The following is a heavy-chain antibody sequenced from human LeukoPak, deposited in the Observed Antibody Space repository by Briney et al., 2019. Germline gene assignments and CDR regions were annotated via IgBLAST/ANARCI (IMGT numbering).Heavy chain of an antibody. V-gene: IGHV3-13*01. CDR2: IGIAGDT. J-gene: IGHJ6*02. CDR1: GFTFSSYD. CDR3: ARDPSGRGMDV. D-gene: IGHD6-19*01. Sequence: GGSLRLSCAASGFTFSSYDMQWVRQVIGKGLEWVSAIGIAGDTHYSGSVRGRFTISRENAKNSLYLQMNSLRAGDTAVYYCARDPSGRGMDVWGQGTTVTVSS.